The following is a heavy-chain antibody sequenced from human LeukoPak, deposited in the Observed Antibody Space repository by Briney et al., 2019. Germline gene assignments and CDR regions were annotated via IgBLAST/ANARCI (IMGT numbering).Heavy chain of an antibody. Sequence: HPGRSLRLSCAASGFTFSSYAMHWVRQAPGKGLEWVAVISYDGSNKYYADSVKGRFTISRDNSKNTLYLQMNSLRAEDPAVYYCARSGTPLHYDFDYWGQGTLVTVSS. CDR1: GFTFSSYA. D-gene: IGHD3-16*01. V-gene: IGHV3-30-3*01. J-gene: IGHJ4*02. CDR2: ISYDGSNK. CDR3: ARSGTPLHYDFDY.